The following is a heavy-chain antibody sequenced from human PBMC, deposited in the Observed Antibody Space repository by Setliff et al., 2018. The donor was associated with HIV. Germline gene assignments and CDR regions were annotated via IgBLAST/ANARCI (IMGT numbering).Heavy chain of an antibody. CDR1: GFTFTSYA. J-gene: IGHJ3*02. CDR2: MSGSGGST. Sequence: GRSLRLSCAASGFTFTSYATSWVRQAPGKGQEWVSAMSGSGGSTYYADSVKGRFTISRDNSKNTLYLQMNSLRAEYTAPYYCARDLGSEQWLQHAFDICGQGTMVTVSS. D-gene: IGHD6-19*01. V-gene: IGHV3-23*01. CDR3: ARDLGSEQWLQHAFDI.